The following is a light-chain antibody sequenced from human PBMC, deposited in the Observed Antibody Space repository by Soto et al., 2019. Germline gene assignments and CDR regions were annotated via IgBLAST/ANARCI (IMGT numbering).Light chain of an antibody. J-gene: IGKJ4*01. Sequence: EIVLTQSPGTLSLSPGERATLSCRASQSVSSSYLAWYQQKPGQAPRLLIYGASSRATGIPDRFSGSGSGTDFTLTISILEPEDFAVYYCQRYGSSPLTFGGGTKVEIK. CDR3: QRYGSSPLT. CDR1: QSVSSSY. V-gene: IGKV3-20*01. CDR2: GAS.